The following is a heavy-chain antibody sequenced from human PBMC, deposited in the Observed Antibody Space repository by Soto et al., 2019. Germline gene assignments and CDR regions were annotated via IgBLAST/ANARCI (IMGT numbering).Heavy chain of an antibody. Sequence: QVQLQESGPGLVKPSQTLSLTCTVSGGSISSGGYYWTWIRQHPGKGLEWIGYIYSSGSTYYNPCLKCRVTISVDTSKPQFSVKLSSGTAADTAVYYCARSVFPWGQGTLVTVSS. J-gene: IGHJ5*02. CDR1: GGSISSGGYY. CDR3: ARSVFP. V-gene: IGHV4-31*03. CDR2: IYSSGST.